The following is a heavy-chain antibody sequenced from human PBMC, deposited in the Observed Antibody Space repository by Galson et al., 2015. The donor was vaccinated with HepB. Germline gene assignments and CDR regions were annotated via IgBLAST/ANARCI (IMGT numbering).Heavy chain of an antibody. CDR1: GYTFTDYY. J-gene: IGHJ4*02. Sequence: VKVSCKVSGYTFTDYYMHWVQQAPGKGLEWMGLVDPEDGETIYAEKFQGRVTITADTSTDTAYMELMSLRSDDTAVYYCARESMPGPWGDYWGQGTLVTVSS. D-gene: IGHD7-27*01. V-gene: IGHV1-69-2*01. CDR2: VDPEDGET. CDR3: ARESMPGPWGDY.